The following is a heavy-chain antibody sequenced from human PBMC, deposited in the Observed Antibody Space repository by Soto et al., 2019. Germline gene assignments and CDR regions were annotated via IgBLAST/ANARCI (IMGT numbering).Heavy chain of an antibody. CDR1: GFTFSIYN. V-gene: IGHV3-23*01. CDR2: ITGSGDYT. D-gene: IGHD1-20*01. Sequence: DVQLLESGGGLVQPGGSLRLSCVASGFTFSIYNMNWVRQAPGKGLEWVSVITGSGDYTNYADSVKGRFTISRDNSKNTLYLQMNSLRAEDTAVYFCARRITSSFDYWGQGTLVTVSS. J-gene: IGHJ4*02. CDR3: ARRITSSFDY.